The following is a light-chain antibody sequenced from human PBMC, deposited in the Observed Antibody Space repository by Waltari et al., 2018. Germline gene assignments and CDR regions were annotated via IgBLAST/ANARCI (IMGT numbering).Light chain of an antibody. V-gene: IGLV2-11*01. CDR2: DVS. J-gene: IGLJ3*02. Sequence: QSALTQPRSVSGPPGQSVTISCTGTSSDVGGYDAVSWYRQHPGKAPELIIYDVSKRPSGVPERFSGSKSGNTASLTISGLQADDEADYYCSSNAGYSTWVFGGGTKVTVL. CDR1: SSDVGGYDA. CDR3: SSNAGYSTWV.